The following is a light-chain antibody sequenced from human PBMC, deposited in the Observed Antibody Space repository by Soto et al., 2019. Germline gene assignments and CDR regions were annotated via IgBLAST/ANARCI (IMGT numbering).Light chain of an antibody. CDR3: HQCDNLPLT. CDR1: QDIRNC. CDR2: DAS. V-gene: IGKV1-33*01. J-gene: IGKJ3*01. Sequence: DIQMTQSPSSLSASVGDRVIITCQASQDIRNCLNWYQQKPGKAPKLLIYDASYLQTGVPSRFSGSGSATDFSFTISSLQPEDFATYYCHQCDNLPLTFGPGTKVDIK.